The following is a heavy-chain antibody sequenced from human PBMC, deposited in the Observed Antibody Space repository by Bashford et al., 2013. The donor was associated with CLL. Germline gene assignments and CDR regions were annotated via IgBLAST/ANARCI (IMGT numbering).Heavy chain of an antibody. J-gene: IGHJ3*02. Sequence: SSETLSLTCTSSGGISSSGHYWAWIRQSPGKGLEWIGSLYYTGNAYYNPSLKSRVTMSVDTSKGQFSLKLASVTAADTAIYFCARHDMDCSGGRCYQADGFDIWGPGTAVTVSS. CDR2: LYYTGNA. CDR1: GGISSSGHY. D-gene: IGHD2-15*01. V-gene: IGHV4-39*01. CDR3: ARHDMDCSGGRCYQADGFDI.